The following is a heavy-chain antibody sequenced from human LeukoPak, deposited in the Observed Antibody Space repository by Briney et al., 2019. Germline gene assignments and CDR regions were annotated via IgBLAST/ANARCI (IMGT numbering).Heavy chain of an antibody. CDR2: ISYDGSNK. Sequence: PGGSLRLSCAAPGFTFSSYGMHWVRPAPGKGLEGVAVISYDGSNKYYADSVKGRFTISRDNSKNTLYLQMNSLRAEDTAVYYCARSELDTVDYWGQGTLVTVSS. CDR1: GFTFSSYG. J-gene: IGHJ4*02. V-gene: IGHV3-30*03. D-gene: IGHD1-14*01. CDR3: ARSELDTVDY.